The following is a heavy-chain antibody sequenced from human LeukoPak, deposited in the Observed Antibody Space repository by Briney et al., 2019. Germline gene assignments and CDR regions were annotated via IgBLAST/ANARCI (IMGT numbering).Heavy chain of an antibody. V-gene: IGHV3-48*01. J-gene: IGHJ4*02. CDR3: AREVAGFDY. D-gene: IGHD6-19*01. CDR2: ISSSSSTI. Sequence: PGGSLRLSCAASGFTFSSCSMNWVRQAPGKGLEWVSYISSSSSTIYYADSVKGRFTTSRDNAKNSLSLQMNSLRAEDTAVYYCAREVAGFDYWGQGTLVTVSS. CDR1: GFTFSSCS.